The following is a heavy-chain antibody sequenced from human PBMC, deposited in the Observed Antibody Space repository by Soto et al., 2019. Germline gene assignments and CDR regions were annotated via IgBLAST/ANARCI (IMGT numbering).Heavy chain of an antibody. Sequence: QVQLLQSGPEVKKPGASVKVSCRAFGYRFTEFGISWVGQPPGKGLEGGGWSGADISHPNYAKSLKGRVNVTTDTSSNTAYMELTSLTSADTAVYYCARAADRFDFVWGRNDALDIWGQGTLVFVSS. D-gene: IGHD3-16*01. V-gene: IGHV1-18*01. J-gene: IGHJ3*02. CDR1: GYRFTEFG. CDR3: ARAADRFDFVWGRNDALDI. CDR2: SGADISHP.